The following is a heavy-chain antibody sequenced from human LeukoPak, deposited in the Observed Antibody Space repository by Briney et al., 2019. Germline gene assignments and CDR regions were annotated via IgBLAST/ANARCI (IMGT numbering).Heavy chain of an antibody. V-gene: IGHV3-53*01. CDR3: AGDTHSSSWYDH. CDR1: GFTVSSIY. D-gene: IGHD6-13*01. Sequence: GGSLRLSCAVSGFTVSSIYMSWVRQAPGKGLEWVSSIYSDGNTYYADSMKGRFTISRDSSRNTLYLQMNSLRVEDSAVYYCAGDTHSSSWYDHWGQGTLVTVSS. CDR2: IYSDGNT. J-gene: IGHJ5*02.